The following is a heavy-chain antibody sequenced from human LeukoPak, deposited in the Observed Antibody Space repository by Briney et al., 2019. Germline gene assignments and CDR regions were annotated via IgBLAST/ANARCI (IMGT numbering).Heavy chain of an antibody. V-gene: IGHV1-2*02. D-gene: IGHD2-2*01. J-gene: IGHJ4*02. CDR1: GYTFTGDY. Sequence: ASVKVSCKASGYTFTGDYMHWVRQAPGQGLEWMGWINPNSGGTNYAQKFQGRVTMTRDTSISTAYMELSRLRSDDTAVYYCARDNCSSTSCFGFFDYWGQGTLVTVPS. CDR2: INPNSGGT. CDR3: ARDNCSSTSCFGFFDY.